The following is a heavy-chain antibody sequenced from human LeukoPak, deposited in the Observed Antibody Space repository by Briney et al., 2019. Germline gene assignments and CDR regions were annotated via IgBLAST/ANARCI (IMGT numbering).Heavy chain of an antibody. CDR2: ISGTAGST. CDR1: GFTFSTYA. CDR3: AKASDSAWRDDFDY. J-gene: IGHJ4*02. Sequence: PGGSLRLSCAASGFTFSTYAMSWVRQAPGKGLKWLSAISGTAGSTNYADSVKGRFAISRDNSQNTLSLQMHSLRAEDTAFYYCAKASDSAWRDDFDYWGQGTLVTVSS. D-gene: IGHD6-19*01. V-gene: IGHV3-23*01.